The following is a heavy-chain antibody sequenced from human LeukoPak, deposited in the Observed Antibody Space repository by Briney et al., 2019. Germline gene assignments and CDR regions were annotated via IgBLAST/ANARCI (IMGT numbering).Heavy chain of an antibody. CDR2: IIPIFGTA. CDR3: ARGLLPPMQVWFDP. V-gene: IGHV1-69*13. Sequence: ASVKVSCKASGGTFSSYVISRVRQAPGQGLEWMGGIIPIFGTANYAQKFQGRVTITADESTSTAYMELSSLRSEDTAVYYCARGLLPPMQVWFDPWGQGTLVTVSS. J-gene: IGHJ5*02. D-gene: IGHD2-2*01. CDR1: GGTFSSYV.